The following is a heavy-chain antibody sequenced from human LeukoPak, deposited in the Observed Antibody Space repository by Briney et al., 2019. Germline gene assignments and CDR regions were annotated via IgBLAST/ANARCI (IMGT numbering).Heavy chain of an antibody. CDR1: GFTFSGYW. CDR2: INTDGSST. V-gene: IGHV3-74*01. Sequence: PGGSLRLSCAASGFTFSGYWMHWVRQAPGKGLVWVSRINTDGSSTPYAASVKGRFTISKENAKNTLWLQMNSLTADDAAVYYCARGSSSWYYFDYWGQGTLVTVSS. J-gene: IGHJ4*02. CDR3: ARGSSSWYYFDY. D-gene: IGHD6-13*01.